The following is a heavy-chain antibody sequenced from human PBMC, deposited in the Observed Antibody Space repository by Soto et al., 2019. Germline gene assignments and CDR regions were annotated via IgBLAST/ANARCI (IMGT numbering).Heavy chain of an antibody. CDR1: GFTFSSDS. V-gene: IGHV3-21*01. Sequence: GGSLRLSCAASGFTFSSDSINWVRQAPGKGLEWVSSISSSSYIYYADSVKGRFTISRDNAKNSLYLQTNSLRAEDTAVYYCAREIFGVVTDAFDIWGQGTMVTVSS. D-gene: IGHD3-3*01. J-gene: IGHJ3*02. CDR3: AREIFGVVTDAFDI. CDR2: ISSSSYI.